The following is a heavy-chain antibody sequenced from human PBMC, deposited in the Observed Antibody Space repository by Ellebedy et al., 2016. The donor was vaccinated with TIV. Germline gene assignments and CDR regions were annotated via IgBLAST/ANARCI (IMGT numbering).Heavy chain of an antibody. J-gene: IGHJ4*02. Sequence: MPSETLSLTCTVSGGSISSYYWSRIRQPPGKGLEWIGYIYYSGSTNYNPSLKSRVTISVDTSKNQFSLKLSSVTAADTAVYYCARASGDSGYSSSWYVVYWGQGTLVTVSS. D-gene: IGHD6-13*01. V-gene: IGHV4-59*01. CDR1: GGSISSYY. CDR3: ARASGDSGYSSSWYVVY. CDR2: IYYSGST.